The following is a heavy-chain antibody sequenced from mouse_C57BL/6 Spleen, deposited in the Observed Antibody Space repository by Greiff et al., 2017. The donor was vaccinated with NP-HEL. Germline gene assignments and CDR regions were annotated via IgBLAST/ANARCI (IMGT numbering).Heavy chain of an antibody. CDR2: INPNYGTT. CDR1: GYSFTDYN. Sequence: VQLKESGPELVKPGASVKISCKASGYSFTDYNMNWVKQSNGKSLEWIGVINPNYGTTSYNQKFKGKATLTVDQSSSTAYMQLNSLTSEDSAVYYCARTTTVPYYAMDYWGQGTSVTVSS. D-gene: IGHD1-1*01. V-gene: IGHV1-39*01. CDR3: ARTTTVPYYAMDY. J-gene: IGHJ4*01.